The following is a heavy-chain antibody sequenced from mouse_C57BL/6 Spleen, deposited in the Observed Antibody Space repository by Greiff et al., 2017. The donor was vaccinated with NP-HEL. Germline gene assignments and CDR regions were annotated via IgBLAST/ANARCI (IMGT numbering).Heavy chain of an antibody. V-gene: IGHV5-17*01. J-gene: IGHJ2*01. CDR2: ISSGSSTI. D-gene: IGHD4-1*01. CDR3: ARNWDGDPYYFDY. CDR1: GFTFSDYG. Sequence: EVQVVESGGGLVKPGGSLKLSCAASGFTFSDYGMHWVRQAPEKGLEWVAYISSGSSTIYYADTVKGRFTISRDNAKNTLFLQMTSLRSEDTAMYYCARNWDGDPYYFDYWGQGTTLTVSS.